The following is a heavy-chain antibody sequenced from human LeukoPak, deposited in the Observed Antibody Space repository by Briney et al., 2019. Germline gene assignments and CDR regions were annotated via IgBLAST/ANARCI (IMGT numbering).Heavy chain of an antibody. J-gene: IGHJ6*02. CDR1: GFTFGSYA. V-gene: IGHV3-23*01. CDR3: AIDAAMVRGVITTRMDV. Sequence: GGSLRLSCAASGFTFGSYAMSWVRQAPGKGLEWVSPISGSGGSTYYADSVKGRFTISRDNSKNTLYLQMNSLRAEDTAVYYCAIDAAMVRGVITTRMDVWGQGTTVTVSS. CDR2: ISGSGGST. D-gene: IGHD3-10*01.